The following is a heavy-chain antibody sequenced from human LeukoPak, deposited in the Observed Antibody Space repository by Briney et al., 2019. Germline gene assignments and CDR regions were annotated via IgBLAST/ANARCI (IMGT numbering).Heavy chain of an antibody. V-gene: IGHV1-18*01. J-gene: IGHJ5*02. D-gene: IGHD1-1*01. CDR3: ARGRGYNWNDGDWFDP. CDR2: ISAYNGST. CDR1: GYTFTSYG. Sequence: GASVTVSCKASGYTFTSYGISWVRQAPGQGLEWMGWISAYNGSTNYAQKLQGRVTMTTDTSTSTAYMELRSLRSDDTAVYYCARGRGYNWNDGDWFDPWGQGTLVTVSS.